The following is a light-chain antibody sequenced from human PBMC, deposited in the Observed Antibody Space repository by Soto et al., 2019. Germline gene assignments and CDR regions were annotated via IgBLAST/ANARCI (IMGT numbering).Light chain of an antibody. J-gene: IGLJ2*01. CDR2: LNSDGSH. CDR1: SGHSSYA. CDR3: QTWGTGPHVV. V-gene: IGLV4-69*01. Sequence: QPVLTQSPSASASLGASVELTCTLSSGHSSYAIAWHQQQPEKGPRYLMKLNSDGSHSKGDGIPDRFSGSSSGAERYLTISSLQSEDEADYYCQTWGTGPHVVFGGGTQLTVL.